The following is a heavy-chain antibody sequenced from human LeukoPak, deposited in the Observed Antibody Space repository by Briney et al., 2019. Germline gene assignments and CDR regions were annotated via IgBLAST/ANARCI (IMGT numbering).Heavy chain of an antibody. CDR3: ARQLGVNTFDY. D-gene: IGHD3-22*01. CDR2: IYPGDSDT. CDR1: GYSFTSYW. J-gene: IGHJ4*02. Sequence: GESLKISCQGSGYSFTSYWIGWVRQMPGKGLGWMGIIYPGDSDTRYSPSFQGQVTISADKSITTAYLQWSSLKASDTAIYYCARQLGVNTFDYWGQGTLVTVSS. V-gene: IGHV5-51*01.